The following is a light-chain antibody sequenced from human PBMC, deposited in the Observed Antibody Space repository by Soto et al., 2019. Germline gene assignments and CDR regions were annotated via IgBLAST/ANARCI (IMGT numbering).Light chain of an antibody. CDR3: QQYSRWPPLT. CDR1: QSVSIN. Sequence: EIVMTQSPATLSVSPGERATLSCRASQSVSINLAWYQQKPGQVPRLLIYGASTRATGIPARFSGSGSGTEFTLTISSLQSEDVAVYYCQQYSRWPPLTFGGGTKVEIK. V-gene: IGKV3D-15*01. J-gene: IGKJ4*01. CDR2: GAS.